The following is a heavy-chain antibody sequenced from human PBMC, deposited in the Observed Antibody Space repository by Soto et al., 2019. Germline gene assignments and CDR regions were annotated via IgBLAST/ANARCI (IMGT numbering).Heavy chain of an antibody. CDR2: IYYRGST. V-gene: IGHV4-61*01. CDR3: ARGLDYVGFDY. CDR1: GDSVSIGTYY. D-gene: IGHD4-17*01. J-gene: IGHJ4*02. Sequence: QVQLQESGPGLVKPSETLSLTCIVSGDSVSIGTYYWSWIRQPPGKGLEWIGYIYYRGSTSYNPSLKSRVTMSIDTSRNQFSLKVNSVTAADTAVYYCARGLDYVGFDYWGQGTLVAVSS.